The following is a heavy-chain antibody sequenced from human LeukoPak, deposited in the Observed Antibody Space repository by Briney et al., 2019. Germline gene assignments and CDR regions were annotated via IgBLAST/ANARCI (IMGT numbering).Heavy chain of an antibody. CDR3: AKDRDWNYYFDY. CDR1: GFTFSSYN. D-gene: IGHD1-7*01. CDR2: ISISSSTI. J-gene: IGHJ4*02. V-gene: IGHV3-48*01. Sequence: GGSLRLSCAASGFTFSSYNMNWVRQTPGKGLEWVSYISISSSTIYYADSVKGRFTISRDNSKNTLYLQMNSLRAEDTAVYYCAKDRDWNYYFDYWGQGTLVTVSS.